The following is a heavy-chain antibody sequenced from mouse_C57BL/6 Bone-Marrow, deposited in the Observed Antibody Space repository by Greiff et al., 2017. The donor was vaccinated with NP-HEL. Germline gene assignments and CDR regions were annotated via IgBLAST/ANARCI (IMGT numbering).Heavy chain of an antibody. CDR2: IYPGSGST. CDR1: GYTFTSYW. D-gene: IGHD1-3*01. J-gene: IGHJ4*01. V-gene: IGHV1-55*01. Sequence: VQLQQPGAELVKPGASVKMSCKASGYTFTSYWITWVKQRPGQGLEWIGDIYPGSGSTNYNEKFKSKATLTVDKSSSTAYMQLSSLTSEDSAVYYCARSGGKGYYAMDYWGQGTSVTVSS. CDR3: ARSGGKGYYAMDY.